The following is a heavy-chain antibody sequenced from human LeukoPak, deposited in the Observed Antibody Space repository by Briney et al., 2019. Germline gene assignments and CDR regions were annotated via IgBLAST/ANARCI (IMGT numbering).Heavy chain of an antibody. CDR1: GFTFSSYS. D-gene: IGHD6-19*01. V-gene: IGHV3-48*01. J-gene: IGHJ4*02. Sequence: GGSLRLSCAASGFTFSSYSMNWVRQAPGKGLEWVSYISSSSSTIYYADSVKGRFTISRDNAKNSLYLQMNSLRPEDTAVFHCARGRAVTGSTVIDYWGQGTLVTVSS. CDR3: ARGRAVTGSTVIDY. CDR2: ISSSSSTI.